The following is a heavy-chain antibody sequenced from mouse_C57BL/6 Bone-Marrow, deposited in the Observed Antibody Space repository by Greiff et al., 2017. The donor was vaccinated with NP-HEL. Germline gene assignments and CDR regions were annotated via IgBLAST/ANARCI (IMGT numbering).Heavy chain of an antibody. D-gene: IGHD1-1*01. CDR2: ISSGGSYT. J-gene: IGHJ4*01. Sequence: DVKLVESGGDLVKPGGSLKLSCAASGFTFSSYGMSWVRQTPDKRLEWVATISSGGSYTYYPDSVKGRFPISRDNAKNTLYLQMSSLKSEDTAMYYCARRHYYGSSFHYYAMDYWGQGTSVTVSS. V-gene: IGHV5-6*02. CDR3: ARRHYYGSSFHYYAMDY. CDR1: GFTFSSYG.